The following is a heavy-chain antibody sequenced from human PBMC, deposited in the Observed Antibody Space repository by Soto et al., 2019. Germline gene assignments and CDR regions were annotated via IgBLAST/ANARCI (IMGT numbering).Heavy chain of an antibody. V-gene: IGHV1-2*04. CDR2: SNPNSGGT. Sequence: QVQLVQSGAEVKKPGASVKVSCKASGYTFTGYYMHWVRQAPGQGLEWMGWSNPNSGGTNYAQKFQGWATMTMDTPRSTAYMERSRLRSDDRAVYYCARGGGRYYGSGNPDYWGQGTLVTVSS. J-gene: IGHJ4*02. CDR1: GYTFTGYY. CDR3: ARGGGRYYGSGNPDY. D-gene: IGHD3-10*01.